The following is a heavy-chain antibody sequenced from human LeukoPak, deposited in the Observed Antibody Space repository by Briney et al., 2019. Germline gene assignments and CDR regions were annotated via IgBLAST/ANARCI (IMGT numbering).Heavy chain of an antibody. J-gene: IGHJ4*02. V-gene: IGHV4-34*01. CDR1: GGSFTTYY. CDR3: VRGPYSSDAGY. CDR2: INHSGHT. D-gene: IGHD5-12*01. Sequence: KASETLSLTCAVYGGSFTTYYWSWIRQPPGKGLEWIGEINHSGHTNYNPSLKSRVSMSVDSSKNQISLKLHSVTAADTAVYFCVRGPYSSDAGYWGQGTLVIVSS.